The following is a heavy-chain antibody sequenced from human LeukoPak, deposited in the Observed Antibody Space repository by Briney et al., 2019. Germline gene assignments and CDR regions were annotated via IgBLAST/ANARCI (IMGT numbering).Heavy chain of an antibody. V-gene: IGHV3-48*03. D-gene: IGHD2-15*01. CDR3: TRGSGGSKFDS. Sequence: GGSLRLSCAASGFTFSSYEMNWVRQAPGKGLEWVSHISSSGSTIYYADSVKGRFTISRDNPKNSLYLQMNSLRAEDTAVYYCTRGSGGSKFDSWGQGTLVTVSS. CDR2: ISSSGSTI. J-gene: IGHJ4*02. CDR1: GFTFSSYE.